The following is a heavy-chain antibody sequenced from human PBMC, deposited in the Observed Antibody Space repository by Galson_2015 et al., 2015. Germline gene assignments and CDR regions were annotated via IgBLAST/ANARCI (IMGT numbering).Heavy chain of an antibody. CDR3: ARDSNVRYKYDSKFRGGYFDY. J-gene: IGHJ4*02. D-gene: IGHD3-22*01. CDR1: GFTLTNYG. V-gene: IGHV3-33*01. CDR2: IWYGEGSK. Sequence: SLRLSCAASGFTLTNYGIHWVRQAPGKGLEWVAVIWYGEGSKYYADSVKGRSTISTDNSENTVYLQMNSLRAEDTAVYYCARDSNVRYKYDSKFRGGYFDYWGQGTLVTVSS.